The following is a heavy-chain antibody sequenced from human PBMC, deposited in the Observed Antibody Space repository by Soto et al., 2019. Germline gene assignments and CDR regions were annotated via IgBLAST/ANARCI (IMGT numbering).Heavy chain of an antibody. CDR3: ARMGGSVLDS. J-gene: IGHJ5*01. CDR2: IIPIFGAT. CDR1: GGTFSSYA. D-gene: IGHD1-26*01. V-gene: IGHV1-69*06. Sequence: QGQLVQSGAEVKKPGSSVKVSCKASGGTFSSYAITWVRQAPGQGLDWMGEIIPIFGATNFAQKFQGRVTITADKSTTTAYMELSSLTSEDTAVYYCARMGGSVLDSWGQGTQVIVSS.